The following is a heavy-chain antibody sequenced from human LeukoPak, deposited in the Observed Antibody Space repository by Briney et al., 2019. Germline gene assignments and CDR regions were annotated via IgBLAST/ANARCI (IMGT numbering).Heavy chain of an antibody. V-gene: IGHV1-46*01. CDR2: INPSGGST. D-gene: IGHD3-22*01. Sequence: ASVKVSCKASGGTFSSYAISWVRQAPGQGLEWMGIINPSGGSTSYAQKFQGRVTMTRDTSTSTVYMELSSLRSEDTAVYYCARDSSGYSDYWGQGTLVTVSS. CDR3: ARDSSGYSDY. J-gene: IGHJ4*02. CDR1: GGTFSSYA.